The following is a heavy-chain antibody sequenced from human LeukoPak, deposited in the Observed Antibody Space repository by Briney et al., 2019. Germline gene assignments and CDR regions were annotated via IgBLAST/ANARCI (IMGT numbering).Heavy chain of an antibody. J-gene: IGHJ4*02. CDR1: GFTFSDYF. Sequence: GGSLRLSCAASGFTFSDYFMTWLRQAPGKGLEWVSGISSSGSSIYYADSVKGRFTISRDNAKNSLYLQMNSLRAEDTAVYYCASSELSSSFDYWGQGTLVTVSS. CDR3: ASSELSSSFDY. V-gene: IGHV3-11*04. D-gene: IGHD6-13*01. CDR2: ISSSGSSI.